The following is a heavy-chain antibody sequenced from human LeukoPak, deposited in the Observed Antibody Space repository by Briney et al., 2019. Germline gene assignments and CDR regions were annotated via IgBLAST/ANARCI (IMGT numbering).Heavy chain of an antibody. CDR1: GFTFSSYG. CDR3: ARERRAAFDI. J-gene: IGHJ3*02. Sequence: GGSLRLSCAASGFTFSSYGMHWVRQAPGKGLEWVSYISSSSSTIYYADSVKGRFTISRDNAKNSLYLQMNSLRAEDTAVYYCARERRAAFDIWGQGTMVTVSS. V-gene: IGHV3-48*01. CDR2: ISSSSSTI.